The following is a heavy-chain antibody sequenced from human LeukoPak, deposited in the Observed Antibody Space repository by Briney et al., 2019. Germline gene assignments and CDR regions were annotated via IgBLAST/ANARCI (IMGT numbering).Heavy chain of an antibody. CDR1: GYTFTSYG. CDR3: ARIAVAGSFDY. CDR2: ISAYNGNT. D-gene: IGHD6-19*01. V-gene: IGHV1-18*01. J-gene: IGHJ4*02. Sequence: ASVKVSXKASGYTFTSYGISWVRQAPGQGLEWMGWISAYNGNTNYARKLQGRVTMTTDTSTSTAYMELRSLRSDDTAVYYCARIAVAGSFDYWGQGTLVTVSS.